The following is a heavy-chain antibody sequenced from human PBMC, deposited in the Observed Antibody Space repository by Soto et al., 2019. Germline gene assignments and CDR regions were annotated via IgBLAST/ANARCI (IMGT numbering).Heavy chain of an antibody. CDR3: ASNYVSGYRAFDS. Sequence: QVQLVQSGAEVKSAGSSVKVCCKASGDTFNFYSINWVRQAPGLGLEWVGRVNPILSMSNYAQRFQGRVTMTADKSTGTAYMELRSLRSEDTAIYYCASNYVSGYRAFDSWGQGALVTVSS. D-gene: IGHD3-10*01. CDR1: GDTFNFYS. CDR2: VNPILSMS. J-gene: IGHJ4*02. V-gene: IGHV1-69*02.